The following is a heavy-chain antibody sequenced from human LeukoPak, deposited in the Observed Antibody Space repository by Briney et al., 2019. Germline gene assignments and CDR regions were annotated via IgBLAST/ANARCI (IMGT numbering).Heavy chain of an antibody. Sequence: GASVEVSCKASGYTFTAYYIHRVRQAPGQGLEWMGWMNPNSGATNYAQEFQGRVTMTRDTSISTAYMELSRLTSDDTAVYYCARDRSSSSGVNAFDIWGQGTMVTVSS. CDR1: GYTFTAYY. D-gene: IGHD6-13*01. CDR2: MNPNSGAT. CDR3: ARDRSSSSGVNAFDI. J-gene: IGHJ3*02. V-gene: IGHV1-2*02.